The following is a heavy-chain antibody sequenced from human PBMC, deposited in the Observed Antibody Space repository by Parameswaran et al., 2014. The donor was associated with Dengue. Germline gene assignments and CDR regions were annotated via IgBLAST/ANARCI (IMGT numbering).Heavy chain of an antibody. Sequence: VRQMPGKGLEWMGIIYPGDSETRYSPSFQGQVTMSADKSISTAYLQWSSLKASDTAMYYCAKTVDSSGYLDAYEIWGQGTMVTVS. J-gene: IGHJ3*02. CDR3: AKTVDSSGYLDAYEI. D-gene: IGHD3-22*01. CDR2: IYPGDSET. V-gene: IGHV5-51*01.